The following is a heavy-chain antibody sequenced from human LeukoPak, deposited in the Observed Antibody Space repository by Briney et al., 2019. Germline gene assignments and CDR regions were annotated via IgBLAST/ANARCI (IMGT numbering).Heavy chain of an antibody. J-gene: IGHJ3*02. CDR1: GYTFTSYG. CDR3: ARDGFIAAPSARYDAFDI. CDR2: ISAYNGNT. D-gene: IGHD6-6*01. Sequence: ASVKVSCKASGYTFTSYGISWVRQAPGQGLEWMGWISAYNGNTNYAQKLQGRVTMTTDTSTSTAYMELRSLRSDDTAVYYCARDGFIAAPSARYDAFDIWSQGTMVTVSS. V-gene: IGHV1-18*01.